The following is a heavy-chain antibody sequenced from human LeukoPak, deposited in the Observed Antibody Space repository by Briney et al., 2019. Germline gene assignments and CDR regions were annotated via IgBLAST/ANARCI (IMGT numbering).Heavy chain of an antibody. Sequence: SETLSLTCTVSGYSISSGYYWGWIRQPPGKGLEWSGSIYHSGSTYYNPSLKSRVTISVDTSKNQFSLKLSSVTAADTAVYYCARSGSGYLRYYFDYWGQGTLVTVSS. V-gene: IGHV4-38-2*02. CDR3: ARSGSGYLRYYFDY. J-gene: IGHJ4*02. CDR2: IYHSGST. CDR1: GYSISSGYY. D-gene: IGHD5-12*01.